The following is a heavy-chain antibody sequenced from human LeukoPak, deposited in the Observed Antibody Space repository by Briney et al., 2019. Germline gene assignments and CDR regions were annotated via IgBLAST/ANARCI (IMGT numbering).Heavy chain of an antibody. J-gene: IGHJ4*02. Sequence: SGGSLRLSCAASGFTFSSYGMHWVRRAPGKGLEWVAVISYDGGKKYYADSVKGRFTISRDNSKNTLYLQMNSLRAEDTAVYYCAKARIAATADLDYWGQGTLVTVSS. CDR3: AKARIAATADLDY. V-gene: IGHV3-30*18. CDR2: ISYDGGKK. D-gene: IGHD6-13*01. CDR1: GFTFSSYG.